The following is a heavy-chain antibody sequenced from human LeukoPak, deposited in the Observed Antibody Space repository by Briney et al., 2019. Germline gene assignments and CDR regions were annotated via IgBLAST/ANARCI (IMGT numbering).Heavy chain of an antibody. CDR1: GFPFSSYG. CDR2: IWYDGSNR. J-gene: IGHJ4*02. D-gene: IGHD3-16*01. V-gene: IGHV3-33*01. Sequence: GGSLRLSCAASGFPFSSYGMHWVRQAPGKGLEWVAVIWYDGSNRYYADSVKGRFTISRDNSKNTLYLEMNSLRAEDTAVYYCARGGKSRPFDYWGQGTLVTVSS. CDR3: ARGGKSRPFDY.